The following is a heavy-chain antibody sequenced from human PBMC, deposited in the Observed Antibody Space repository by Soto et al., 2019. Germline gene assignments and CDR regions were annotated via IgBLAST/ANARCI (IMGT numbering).Heavy chain of an antibody. CDR1: GFTFNAYA. CDR3: ARVASDYINSVDH. V-gene: IGHV3-23*01. CDR2: IGGSGGNR. D-gene: IGHD4-4*01. Sequence: EVQLLESGGGLVQPGGSLRLSCAASGFTFNAYAMTWVRQAPGKGLEWVSAIGGSGGNRYYAASVRGRFTISRDNSKDTVDLQMNNLRVEDTAVYYCARVASDYINSVDHWGQGILVRVSS. J-gene: IGHJ4*02.